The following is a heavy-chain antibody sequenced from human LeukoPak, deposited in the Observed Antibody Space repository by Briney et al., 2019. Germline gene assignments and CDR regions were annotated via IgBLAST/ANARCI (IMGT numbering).Heavy chain of an antibody. CDR2: IYYSGST. D-gene: IGHD1-26*01. J-gene: IGHJ2*01. CDR1: GGSISSSSYY. CDR3: ARLQWELFGWYFDL. Sequence: SETLSLTCTVSGGSISSSSYYWGWIRQPPGKGLEWIGSIYYSGSTYYNPSLKSRVTISVDTSKNQFSLKLSSVTAADTAVYYCARLQWELFGWYFDLWGRGTLVTVSS. V-gene: IGHV4-39*01.